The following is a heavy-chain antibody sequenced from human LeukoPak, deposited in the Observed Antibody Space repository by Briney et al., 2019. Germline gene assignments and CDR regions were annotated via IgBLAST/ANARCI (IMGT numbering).Heavy chain of an antibody. CDR2: IYHSGST. J-gene: IGHJ5*02. CDR3: ARKGVVVAASNWFDP. D-gene: IGHD2-15*01. CDR1: GGSISSSNW. V-gene: IGHV4-4*02. Sequence: SGTLSLTCAVSGGSISSSNWWSWVRQPPGKGLEWIGEIYHSGSTNYNPSLKSRVTISVDKSKNQFSLKLSSVTAADTAVYYCARKGVVVAASNWFDPWGQGTLVTVSS.